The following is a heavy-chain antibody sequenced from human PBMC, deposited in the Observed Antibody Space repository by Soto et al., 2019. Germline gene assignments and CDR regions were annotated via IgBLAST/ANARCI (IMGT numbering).Heavy chain of an antibody. CDR3: AKDGGPAAAPSHYSYGMDV. CDR1: GFTFSSYA. Sequence: EVQLLESGGGLVQPGGSLRLSCAASGFTFSSYAMSWVRQAPGKGLEWVSAISGSGGSTYYADSVKGRFTISRDNSKNTLYLKMHCLRAEDTALYYCAKDGGPAAAPSHYSYGMDVWGQGTTVTVAS. D-gene: IGHD6-13*01. V-gene: IGHV3-23*01. CDR2: ISGSGGST. J-gene: IGHJ6*02.